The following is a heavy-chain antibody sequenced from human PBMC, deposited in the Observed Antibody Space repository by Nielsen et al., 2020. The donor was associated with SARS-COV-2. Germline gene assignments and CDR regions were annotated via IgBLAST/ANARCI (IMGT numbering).Heavy chain of an antibody. D-gene: IGHD3-9*01. Sequence: SVKVSCKASGFTFTNSAVQWVRQARGQSREWIGWIVVGSGNTNYAQKFQERVTITRDMSTSTTFMELNSLRSEDTAVYYCAAEFPVLRYSRTEFDPWGQGTLVTVSS. V-gene: IGHV1-58*01. J-gene: IGHJ5*02. CDR2: IVVGSGNT. CDR1: GFTFTNSA. CDR3: AAEFPVLRYSRTEFDP.